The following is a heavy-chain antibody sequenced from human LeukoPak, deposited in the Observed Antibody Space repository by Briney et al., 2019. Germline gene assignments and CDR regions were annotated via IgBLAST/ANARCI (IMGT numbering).Heavy chain of an antibody. Sequence: PGGSLRLSCAASGFNFSSFGMHWVRQAPGKGLEWVAVISYDGSNRYYADSVKGRFTLSRDNSKNTLYLQMNSLRADDTAVYYCAKDRRGYTYNFDYWGQGTLVTVSS. D-gene: IGHD5-18*01. J-gene: IGHJ4*02. CDR2: ISYDGSNR. CDR3: AKDRRGYTYNFDY. V-gene: IGHV3-30*18. CDR1: GFNFSSFG.